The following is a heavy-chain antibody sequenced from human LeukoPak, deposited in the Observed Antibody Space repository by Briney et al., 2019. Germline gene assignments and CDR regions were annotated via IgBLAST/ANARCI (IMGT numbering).Heavy chain of an antibody. CDR1: GYTFNTYY. D-gene: IGHD1-1*01. J-gene: IGHJ4*02. Sequence: GASVKVSFKASGYTFNTYYIHWVRQAPGQGLEWMGLINPGGGDTTYAQNLQGRVTMTRDTSTSTVYMELSNLISEDTAVYYCARGPRGQRFDYWGQGTLVTVSS. CDR3: ARGPRGQRFDY. CDR2: INPGGGDT. V-gene: IGHV1-46*02.